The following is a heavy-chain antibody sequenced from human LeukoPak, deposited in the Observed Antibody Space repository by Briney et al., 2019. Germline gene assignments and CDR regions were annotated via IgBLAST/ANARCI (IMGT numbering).Heavy chain of an antibody. CDR1: SDSISSYY. V-gene: IGHV4-59*01. J-gene: IGHJ4*02. Sequence: PSETLSLTCTVYSDSISSYYWSWLRQPPGKGLVWFGYISYSGGIFYNPPLKSRVTMSINTSKNQFSLKLPSVTAADTAVYYCARVGRGDHTWGSYSFDYWGQGTLVTVAS. D-gene: IGHD3-16*01. CDR2: ISYSGGI. CDR3: ARVGRGDHTWGSYSFDY.